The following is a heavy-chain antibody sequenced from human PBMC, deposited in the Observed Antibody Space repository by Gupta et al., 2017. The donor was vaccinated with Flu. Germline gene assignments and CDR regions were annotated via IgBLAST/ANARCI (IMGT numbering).Heavy chain of an antibody. D-gene: IGHD3-10*01. V-gene: IGHV3-23*01. CDR2: ISGTGENT. J-gene: IGHJ4*02. Sequence: ISWVRQAPGKGLDWVVGISGTGENTYDADSVKGHFTISRDNSKNTLYLQINSLRVEDTAIYHCARGSTMVRGMHLFDYWGQGTLVTVSS. CDR3: ARGSTMVRGMHLFDY.